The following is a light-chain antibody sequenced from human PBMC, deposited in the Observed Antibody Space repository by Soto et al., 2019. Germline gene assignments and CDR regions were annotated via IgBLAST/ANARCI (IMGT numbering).Light chain of an antibody. CDR2: GAS. J-gene: IGKJ4*01. Sequence: EIVLTQSPGTLSLSPGERATLSCRASQSVSSSSLVWYQQNPGQAPSLLIYGASSTATGIPDRFTGSGSGTDFTLTISTLEPEDFTVYYCQHFGGSVLSFGGGTKVAIK. CDR3: QHFGGSVLS. V-gene: IGKV3-20*01. CDR1: QSVSSSS.